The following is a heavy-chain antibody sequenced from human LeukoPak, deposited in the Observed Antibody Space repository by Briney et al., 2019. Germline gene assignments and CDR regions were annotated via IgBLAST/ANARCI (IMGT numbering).Heavy chain of an antibody. D-gene: IGHD6-13*01. CDR1: GFTFSSYS. Sequence: GGSLRLYCAASGFTFSSYSMNWVSQAPGKGLEWVSSISSSSSYIYYADSVKGRFTISRDNAKNSLYLQMNSLRAEDTAVYYCARVSSSWYEDAFDIWGQGTMVTASS. CDR2: ISSSSSYI. V-gene: IGHV3-21*01. J-gene: IGHJ3*02. CDR3: ARVSSSWYEDAFDI.